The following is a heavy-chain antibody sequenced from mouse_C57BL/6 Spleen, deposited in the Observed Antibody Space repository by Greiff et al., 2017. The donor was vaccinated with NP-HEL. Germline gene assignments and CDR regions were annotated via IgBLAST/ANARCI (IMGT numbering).Heavy chain of an antibody. D-gene: IGHD1-1*01. Sequence: EVMLVESGGGLVKPGGSLKLSCAASGFTFSSYTMSWVRQTPEKRLEWVATISGGGGNTYYPDSVKGRFTISRDNAKNTLYLQMSSLRSEDTALYYCARRAYGSSYYFDYWGQGTTLTVSS. CDR3: ARRAYGSSYYFDY. CDR2: ISGGGGNT. J-gene: IGHJ2*01. V-gene: IGHV5-9*01. CDR1: GFTFSSYT.